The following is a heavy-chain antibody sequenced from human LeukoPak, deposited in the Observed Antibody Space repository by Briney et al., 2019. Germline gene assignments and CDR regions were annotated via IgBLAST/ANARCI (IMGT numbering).Heavy chain of an antibody. CDR3: ARGGYCSGGSCYSAPHPNYYYYGMDV. V-gene: IGHV1-8*01. CDR1: GYTFTSYD. D-gene: IGHD2-15*01. CDR2: MNPNSGNT. J-gene: IGHJ6*02. Sequence: ASVKVSCKASGYTFTSYDINWVRQATGQGLEWMGWMNPNSGNTGYAQKFQGRVTMTRNTSISTAYMELSSLRSEDTAVYYCARGGYCSGGSCYSAPHPNYYYYGMDVWGQGTTVTVSS.